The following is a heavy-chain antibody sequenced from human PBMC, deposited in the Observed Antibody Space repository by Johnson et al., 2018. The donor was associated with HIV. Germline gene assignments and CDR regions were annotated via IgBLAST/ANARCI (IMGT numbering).Heavy chain of an antibody. CDR3: ARDAAKLEEDDAFDI. Sequence: QEQLVESGGGVVQPGGSLRLSCAASGFTFSTYGMHWVRQAPGKGLEWVSFIRYDGTNKYYADSVKGRFTISRDNSENTLFLQMNSLRVEDTAVYYCARDAAKLEEDDAFDIWGQGTMVTVSS. CDR2: IRYDGTNK. J-gene: IGHJ3*02. D-gene: IGHD1-1*01. CDR1: GFTFSTYG. V-gene: IGHV3-30*02.